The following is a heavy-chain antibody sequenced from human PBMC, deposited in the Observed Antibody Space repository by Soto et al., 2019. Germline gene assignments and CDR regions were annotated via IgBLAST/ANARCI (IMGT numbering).Heavy chain of an antibody. CDR1: GFTVSSSA. D-gene: IGHD3-10*01. CDR3: AKDRHYPRDYFHY. V-gene: IGHV3-23*01. CDR2: VSANGQGI. J-gene: IGHJ4*02. Sequence: GSLRLSGAASGFTVSSSAISWVRQAPGKGLEWVSAVSANGQGIYYADSVRGRFTISRDNSKNTVFLHMDSLSAEDTAVYYCAKDRHYPRDYFHYWGQGTLVTVSS.